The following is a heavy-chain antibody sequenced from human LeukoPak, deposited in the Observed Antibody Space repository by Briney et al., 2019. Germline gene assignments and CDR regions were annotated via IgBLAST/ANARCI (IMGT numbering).Heavy chain of an antibody. CDR3: AMARYSSGWYVY. V-gene: IGHV1-46*01. CDR2: INPSGGST. D-gene: IGHD6-19*01. J-gene: IGHJ4*02. Sequence: SVKVSCKASGYSFTTYYIHWVRQAPGQGLEWMGIINPSGGSTSYAQKFQGRVTMTRDTSTTTVYMELSSLNSEGTAVYYCAMARYSSGWYVYWGQGTLVTVSS. CDR1: GYSFTTYY.